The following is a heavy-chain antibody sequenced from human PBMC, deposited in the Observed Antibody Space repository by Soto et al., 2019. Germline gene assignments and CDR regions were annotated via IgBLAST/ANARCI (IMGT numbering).Heavy chain of an antibody. CDR2: IYYSGST. Sequence: SETLSLTCTVSGGSISSYYWSWIRQPPGKGLEWIGYIYYSGSTNYNPSLKSRVTISVDTSKNQFSLKLSSVTAADTAVYYCARSRGYSYGPFDYWGQGTLVTVPS. CDR3: ARSRGYSYGPFDY. CDR1: GGSISSYY. J-gene: IGHJ4*02. V-gene: IGHV4-59*01. D-gene: IGHD5-18*01.